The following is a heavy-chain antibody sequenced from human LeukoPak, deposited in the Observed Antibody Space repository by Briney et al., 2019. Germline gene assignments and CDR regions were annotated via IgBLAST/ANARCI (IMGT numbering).Heavy chain of an antibody. V-gene: IGHV4-59*01. D-gene: IGHD2-2*01. CDR3: AIWRGLGYCSSTSCFRFDP. Sequence: SETLSLTCTVSGGSISSYYWSWIRQPPGQGLEWIGYIYYSGSTNYNPSLKSRVTISVDTSKNQFSLKLSSVTAADTAVYYCAIWRGLGYCSSTSCFRFDPWGQGTLVTVSS. CDR1: GGSISSYY. J-gene: IGHJ5*02. CDR2: IYYSGST.